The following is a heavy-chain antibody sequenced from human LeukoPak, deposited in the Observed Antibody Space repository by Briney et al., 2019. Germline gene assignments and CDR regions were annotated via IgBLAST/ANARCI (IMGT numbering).Heavy chain of an antibody. V-gene: IGHV4-61*02. Sequence: PSETLSLTCTVSGGSISSGSYYWSWIRQPAGKGLEWIGRIYTSGSTNYNPSLKSRVTISVDTSKNQFSLKLSSVTAADTAVYYCARRNYCSGGSCYPTAWFDPWGQGTLVTVSS. CDR2: IYTSGST. CDR3: ARRNYCSGGSCYPTAWFDP. J-gene: IGHJ5*02. CDR1: GGSISSGSYY. D-gene: IGHD2-15*01.